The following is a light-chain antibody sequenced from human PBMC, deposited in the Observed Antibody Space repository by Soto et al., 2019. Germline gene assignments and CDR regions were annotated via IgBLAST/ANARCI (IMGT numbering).Light chain of an antibody. J-gene: IGKJ4*01. CDR3: QQRSNWPQLT. V-gene: IGKV3-11*01. Sequence: EIVLTQSPATLSLSPGERATLSCRASQSVSSYLAWYQQKPGQAPRLLIYDASNRATSIQARFSGSGSGTDFTLTISSLEPEDFAVYYCQQRSNWPQLTFGGGTKVEIK. CDR2: DAS. CDR1: QSVSSY.